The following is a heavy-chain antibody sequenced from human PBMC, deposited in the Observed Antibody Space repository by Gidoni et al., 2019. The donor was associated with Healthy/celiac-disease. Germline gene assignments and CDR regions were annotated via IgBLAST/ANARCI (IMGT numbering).Heavy chain of an antibody. CDR1: GSSFTSYD. D-gene: IGHD3-10*01. J-gene: IGHJ4*02. CDR2: ICTAGDP. CDR3: ARGGSGSSLFIDY. Sequence: EVQLVESGGGLVQPGGSLGLSCAASGSSFTSYDMPWVRQATGKGLVWVLAICTAGDPYYPGSVKGRFTISRENAKNSLYLQRNRLRAGDTAVYYCARGGSGSSLFIDYWGQGTLVTVSS. V-gene: IGHV3-13*05.